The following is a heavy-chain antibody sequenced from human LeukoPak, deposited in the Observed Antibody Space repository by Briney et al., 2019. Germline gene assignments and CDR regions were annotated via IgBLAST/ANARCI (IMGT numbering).Heavy chain of an antibody. Sequence: GASVKVSCKASGGTFSSYAISWVRQAPGQGLEWMGGIIPIFGTANYAQKFQGRVTMTRDTSISTAYMELSRLRSDDTAVYYCARWLQQNYYYYMDVWGKGTTVTVSS. D-gene: IGHD5-24*01. J-gene: IGHJ6*03. CDR3: ARWLQQNYYYYMDV. V-gene: IGHV1-69*05. CDR2: IIPIFGTA. CDR1: GGTFSSYA.